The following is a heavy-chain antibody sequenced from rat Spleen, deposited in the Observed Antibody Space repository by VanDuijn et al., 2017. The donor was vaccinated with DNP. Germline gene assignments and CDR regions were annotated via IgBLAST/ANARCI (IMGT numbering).Heavy chain of an antibody. CDR3: ARHVLPLRVWDY. J-gene: IGHJ2*01. V-gene: IGHV5-22*01. D-gene: IGHD1-4*01. Sequence: EVQLVESGGDLVQPGRSLKLSCAASGFTFSDYYMAWVRQAPTKGLEWVAYTNYNGGSTYNGGSVKGRFTISSDNANSTLYLQMNSLRSEDMTTYYCARHVLPLRVWDYWGQGVMVTVSS. CDR1: GFTFSDYY. CDR2: TNYNGGST.